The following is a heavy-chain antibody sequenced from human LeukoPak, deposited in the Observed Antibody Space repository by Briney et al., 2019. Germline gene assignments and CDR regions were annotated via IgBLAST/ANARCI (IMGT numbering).Heavy chain of an antibody. V-gene: IGHV3-74*01. Sequence: SGGSLRLFCAASGFTFRSYEMHWVRLTPGKGLTWVSRVNSEGTKTDYADSVKGRFTISRDNAKNTLYLQMNSLRAEDTAIYYCASLDPFDYWGQGTLVTVSS. CDR1: GFTFRSYE. CDR2: VNSEGTKT. CDR3: ASLDPFDY. J-gene: IGHJ4*02.